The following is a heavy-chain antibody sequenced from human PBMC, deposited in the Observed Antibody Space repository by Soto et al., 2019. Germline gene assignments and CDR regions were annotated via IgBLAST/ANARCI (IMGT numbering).Heavy chain of an antibody. V-gene: IGHV3-30*18. CDR2: ISYDGSNK. D-gene: IGHD2-21*02. CDR1: GLTFSSYG. Sequence: QVQLMESGGGVVQPGRSLRLSCAASGLTFSSYGMHWVRQAPGKGLEWVAVISYDGSNKYYADSVKGRFTISRDNSKNTLYLQMNSLRPEDTAVYYCAKDKRAVVVTAPFDYWGQGTLVTVSS. J-gene: IGHJ4*02. CDR3: AKDKRAVVVTAPFDY.